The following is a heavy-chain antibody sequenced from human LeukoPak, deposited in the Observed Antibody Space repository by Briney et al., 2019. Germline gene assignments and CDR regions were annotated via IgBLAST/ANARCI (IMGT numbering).Heavy chain of an antibody. CDR2: INPSGGST. CDR1: GYTFTSYY. V-gene: IGHV1-46*01. CDR3: ATALGPGIAAACFDP. J-gene: IGHJ5*02. Sequence: ASVKVSCKASGYTFTSYYMHWVRQAPGQGLEWMGIINPSGGSTSYAQKFQGRVTMTEDTSTDTAYMELSSLRSEDTAVYYCATALGPGIAAACFDPWGQGTLVTVSS. D-gene: IGHD6-13*01.